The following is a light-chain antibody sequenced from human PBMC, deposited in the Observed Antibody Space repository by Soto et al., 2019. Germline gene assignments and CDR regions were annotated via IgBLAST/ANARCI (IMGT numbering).Light chain of an antibody. CDR1: QSVASRN. CDR3: QHFGNSRLT. CDR2: GAS. V-gene: IGKV3-20*01. J-gene: IGKJ1*01. Sequence: EIVLTQSPGTLSLSPGERATLSCRASQSVASRNLAWYQQKSGQAPRRLIYGASSMASHTPDRFSDSGSWTDFTLTISCLEPEDFAGYYCQHFGNSRLTFGQGTKVQI.